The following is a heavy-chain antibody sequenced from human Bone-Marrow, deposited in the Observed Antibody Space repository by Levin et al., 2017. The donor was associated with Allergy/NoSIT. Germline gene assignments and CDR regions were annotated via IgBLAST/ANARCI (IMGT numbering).Heavy chain of an antibody. CDR3: AKERGGGTWYYDY. CDR2: INPNTGGT. V-gene: IGHV1-2*06. J-gene: IGHJ4*02. Sequence: GESLKISCKASGYTFTGYYMHWVRQAPGQGLEWMGRINPNTGGTSYVQKFQGRVTMTRDTSINTAYMELSRLRFDDTAFYYCAKERGGGTWYYDYWGQGTLVTVSS. D-gene: IGHD2-15*01. CDR1: GYTFTGYY.